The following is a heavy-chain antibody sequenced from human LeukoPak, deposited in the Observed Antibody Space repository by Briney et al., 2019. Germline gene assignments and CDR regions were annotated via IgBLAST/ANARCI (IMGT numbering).Heavy chain of an antibody. D-gene: IGHD1-14*01. Sequence: SETLSLTCAVYGGSFSGYYWSWIRQPPGKGLEWIGEINHSGSTNYNPSLKSRVTISVDTSKNQFSLKLSSVTAADTAVYYCARRPRTRNRAFDYWGQGTLVTVSS. J-gene: IGHJ4*02. V-gene: IGHV4-34*01. CDR1: GGSFSGYY. CDR3: ARRPRTRNRAFDY. CDR2: INHSGST.